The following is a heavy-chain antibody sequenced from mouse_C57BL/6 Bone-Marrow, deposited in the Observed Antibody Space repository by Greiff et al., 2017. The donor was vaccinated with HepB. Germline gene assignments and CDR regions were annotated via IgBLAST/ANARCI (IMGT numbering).Heavy chain of an antibody. Sequence: VKLMESGPGLVQPSQSLSITCTVSGFSLTSYGVHWVRQSPGKGLEWLGVIWSGGSTDYNAAFISRLSISKDNSKSQVFFKMNSLQADDTAIYYCARNNYSNYWFAYWGQGTLVTVSA. V-gene: IGHV2-2*01. J-gene: IGHJ3*01. D-gene: IGHD2-5*01. CDR1: GFSLTSYG. CDR3: ARNNYSNYWFAY. CDR2: IWSGGST.